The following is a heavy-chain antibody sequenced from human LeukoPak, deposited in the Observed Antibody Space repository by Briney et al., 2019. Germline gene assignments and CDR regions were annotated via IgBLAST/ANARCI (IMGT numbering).Heavy chain of an antibody. Sequence: GASVKVSCKASGYTFTSFGISWVRQPPGQGLECMGWINAYNGNTKYALKVQGRVTMTTDTSTRTAYLELRSLRSDDTAIYYCAREIYGRFDYWGQGTLVTVSS. CDR1: GYTFTSFG. V-gene: IGHV1-18*01. D-gene: IGHD4-17*01. J-gene: IGHJ4*02. CDR3: AREIYGRFDY. CDR2: INAYNGNT.